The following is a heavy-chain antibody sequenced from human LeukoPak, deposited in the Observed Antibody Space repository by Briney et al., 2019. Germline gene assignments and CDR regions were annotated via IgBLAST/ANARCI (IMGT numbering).Heavy chain of an antibody. V-gene: IGHV1-8*02. Sequence: ASVKVSCKASGYTFTSYGISWVRQAPGQGLEWMGWMNPNSGNTGYAQKFQGRVTMTRNTSISTAYMELSSLRSEDTAVYYCARAYGSGSYDLGYWGQGTLVTVSS. CDR1: GYTFTSYG. CDR2: MNPNSGNT. J-gene: IGHJ4*02. D-gene: IGHD3-10*01. CDR3: ARAYGSGSYDLGY.